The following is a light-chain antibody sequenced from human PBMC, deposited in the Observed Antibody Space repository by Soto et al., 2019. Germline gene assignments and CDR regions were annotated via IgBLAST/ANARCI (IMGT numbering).Light chain of an antibody. CDR3: SSYTSSRFYV. V-gene: IGLV2-14*01. J-gene: IGLJ1*01. CDR1: SSDVGGYNY. Sequence: QSALTQPASVSGSPGQSVTISCTGTSSDVGGYNYVSWYQQHPGKAPKLMIYEVSNRPSGVSNRFSGSKSGNTASLTISRLQAEDEADYFCSSYTSSRFYVFGTGTKVTVL. CDR2: EVS.